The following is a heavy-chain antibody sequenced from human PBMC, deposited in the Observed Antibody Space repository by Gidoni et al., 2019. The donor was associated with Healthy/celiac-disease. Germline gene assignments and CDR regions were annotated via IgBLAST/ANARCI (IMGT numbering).Heavy chain of an antibody. CDR1: GYTFTSYA. CDR2: INAGNGNT. D-gene: IGHD1-26*01. Sequence: QVQLVQSGAEVKKPGASVKVSCTASGYTFTSYAMHWVRQAPGQRLEWMGWINAGNGNTKYSQKFQCRVTITRDTSASTAYMELSSLRSEDTAVYYCARDFTGSSKGFGYYYYGMDVWGQGTTVTVSS. J-gene: IGHJ6*02. CDR3: ARDFTGSSKGFGYYYYGMDV. V-gene: IGHV1-3*01.